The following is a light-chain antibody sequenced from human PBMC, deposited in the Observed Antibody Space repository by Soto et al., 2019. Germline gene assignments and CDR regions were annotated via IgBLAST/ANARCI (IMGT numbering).Light chain of an antibody. V-gene: IGLV1-47*02. CDR2: TND. CDR3: QSYDSSLSGYV. Sequence: QSVLTQPPSASGTPGQRVTISCSGSSSNIGNNDINWYQQLPGTAPKLLIYTNDQRPSGVPDRFSGSKSGTSASLAISGLRSEDEADYYCQSYDSSLSGYVFGTGTKVTVL. CDR1: SSNIGNND. J-gene: IGLJ1*01.